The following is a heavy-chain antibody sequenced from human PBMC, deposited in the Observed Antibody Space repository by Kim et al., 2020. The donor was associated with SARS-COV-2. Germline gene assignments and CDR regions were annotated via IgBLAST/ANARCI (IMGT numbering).Heavy chain of an antibody. Sequence: GGSLRLSCAASGFTVSSKYMSWDRQAPGKGLEWVSVIYVADRTYYADSVKGRFTMSRDNSKNTVYLQMSSLRAEDTAVYYCASRRALVGTAYDNWGQGTLVTVSS. D-gene: IGHD1-26*01. CDR1: GFTVSSKY. V-gene: IGHV3-53*01. CDR2: IYVADRT. CDR3: ASRRALVGTAYDN. J-gene: IGHJ4*02.